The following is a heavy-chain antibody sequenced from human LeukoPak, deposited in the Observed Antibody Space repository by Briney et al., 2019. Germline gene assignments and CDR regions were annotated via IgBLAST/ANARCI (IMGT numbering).Heavy chain of an antibody. CDR1: GFTFSSYW. J-gene: IGHJ6*02. CDR3: ARDPYYSYYYYGMDV. V-gene: IGHV3-7*01. Sequence: PGGSPRLSCAASGFTFSSYWMSWVRQAPGKGLEWVANIKQDGSEKYYVDSVKGRFTISRDNAKNSLYLQMNSLRAEDTAVYYCARDPYYSYYYYGMDVWGQGTTVTVSS. D-gene: IGHD3-10*01. CDR2: IKQDGSEK.